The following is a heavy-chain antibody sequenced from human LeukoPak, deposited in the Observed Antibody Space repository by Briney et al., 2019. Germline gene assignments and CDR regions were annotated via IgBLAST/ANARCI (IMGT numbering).Heavy chain of an antibody. J-gene: IGHJ4*02. CDR2: ISSNGGST. CDR1: GFTFSSYA. Sequence: GGSLRLSCAASGFTFSSYAMHWVRQAPGKGLEYVSAISSNGGSTYYANSVKGRFTISRDNSKNTLYLQMGSLRAEDMAVYYCARGRQQGDFDYWGQGTLVTVSS. D-gene: IGHD6-13*01. V-gene: IGHV3-64*01. CDR3: ARGRQQGDFDY.